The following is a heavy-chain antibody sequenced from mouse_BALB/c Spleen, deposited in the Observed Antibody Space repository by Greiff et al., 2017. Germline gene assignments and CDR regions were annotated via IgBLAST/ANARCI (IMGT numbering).Heavy chain of an antibody. Sequence: QVQLQQSGPGLVQPSQSLSITCTVSGFSLTSYGVHWVRQSPGKGLEWLGVIWSGGSTDYNAAFISRLSISKDNSKSQVFFKMNSLQANDTAIYYCARNSLYYRYDGTWFAYWGQGTLVTVSA. CDR3: ARNSLYYRYDGTWFAY. V-gene: IGHV2-2*02. CDR2: IWSGGST. J-gene: IGHJ3*01. CDR1: GFSLTSYG. D-gene: IGHD2-14*01.